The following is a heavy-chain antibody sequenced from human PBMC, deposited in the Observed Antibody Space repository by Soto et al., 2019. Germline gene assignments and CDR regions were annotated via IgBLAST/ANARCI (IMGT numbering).Heavy chain of an antibody. D-gene: IGHD6-6*01. CDR2: IYHSGST. V-gene: IGHV4-4*02. CDR3: ASAYSSSSAFDI. Sequence: QVQLQESGPGLVKPSGTLSLTCAVSSGSISSSNWWSWVRQPPGKGLEWIGEIYHSGSTNYNPSLKGRFTISVDKSKNQFSLKLSSVTAADTAVYYCASAYSSSSAFDIWGQGTMVTVSS. J-gene: IGHJ3*02. CDR1: SGSISSSNW.